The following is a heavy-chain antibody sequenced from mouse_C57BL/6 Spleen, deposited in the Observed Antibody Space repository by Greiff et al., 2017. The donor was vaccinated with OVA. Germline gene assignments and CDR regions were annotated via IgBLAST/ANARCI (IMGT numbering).Heavy chain of an antibody. V-gene: IGHV1-81*01. J-gene: IGHJ4*01. Sequence: QVQLKESGAELARPGASVKLSCKASGYTFTSYGISWVKQRTGQGLEWIGEIYPRSGNTYYNEKFKGKATLTADKSSSTAYMELRSLTSEDSAVYFCAREESYSNYEKAMDYWGQGTSVTVSS. D-gene: IGHD2-5*01. CDR2: IYPRSGNT. CDR1: GYTFTSYG. CDR3: AREESYSNYEKAMDY.